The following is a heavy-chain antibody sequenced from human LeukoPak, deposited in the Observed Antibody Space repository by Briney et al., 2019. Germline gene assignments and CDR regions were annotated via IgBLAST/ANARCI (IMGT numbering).Heavy chain of an antibody. CDR1: GGSISSGSYW. D-gene: IGHD3-16*01. CDR3: ARGHRSSSAYHCNAMDV. Sequence: SQTLSLTCTVSGGSISSGSYWWSWIRQHPEKGLEWIGYVYYSGSTYYNPSLKSRVSISVDTSENRLSLSLTSLTAADTAVYYCARGHRSSSAYHCNAMDVWGQGTTVTVSS. J-gene: IGHJ6*02. CDR2: VYYSGST. V-gene: IGHV4-31*03.